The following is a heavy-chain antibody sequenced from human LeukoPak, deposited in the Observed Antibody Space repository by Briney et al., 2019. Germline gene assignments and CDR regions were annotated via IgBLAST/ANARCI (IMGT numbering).Heavy chain of an antibody. CDR1: GYTFTSYY. CDR2: INPSGGST. J-gene: IGHJ4*02. CDR3: ARDLTPKDDSSGYYRTLDY. V-gene: IGHV1-46*01. Sequence: GASVKVSCKASGYTFTSYYMHWVRQAPGQGLEWMGIINPSGGSTSYAQKFQGRVTMTRDTSTSTVYMELSSLRSEDTAVYYCARDLTPKDDSSGYYRTLDYWGQGTLVTVSS. D-gene: IGHD3-22*01.